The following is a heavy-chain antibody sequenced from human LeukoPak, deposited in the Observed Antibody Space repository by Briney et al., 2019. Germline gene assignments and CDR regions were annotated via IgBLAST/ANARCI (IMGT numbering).Heavy chain of an antibody. Sequence: GATVKISCKASGYTFTSYGISWVRQAPGQGLEWMGWISAYNGNTNYAQKLQGRVTMTTDTSTSTAYMELRSLRSDDTAVYYCARDGGDFWSGVPFDYWGQGTLVTVSS. V-gene: IGHV1-18*01. D-gene: IGHD3-3*01. CDR3: ARDGGDFWSGVPFDY. CDR1: GYTFTSYG. CDR2: ISAYNGNT. J-gene: IGHJ4*02.